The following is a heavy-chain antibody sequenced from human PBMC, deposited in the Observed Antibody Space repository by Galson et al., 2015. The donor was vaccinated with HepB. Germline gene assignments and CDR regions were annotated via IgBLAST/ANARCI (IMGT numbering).Heavy chain of an antibody. CDR2: IWPDGRNQ. D-gene: IGHD6-13*01. CDR3: TREATIAAPASLDL. CDR1: GFNFKNHG. V-gene: IGHV3-33*01. Sequence: SLRLSCAASGFNFKNHGMHWVRQAPGKGLEWVALIWPDGRNQYYADSVKGRFTISRDNSKNTLYLQMNSLRAEDTALYYCTREATIAAPASLDLWGQGTLVTVSS. J-gene: IGHJ5*02.